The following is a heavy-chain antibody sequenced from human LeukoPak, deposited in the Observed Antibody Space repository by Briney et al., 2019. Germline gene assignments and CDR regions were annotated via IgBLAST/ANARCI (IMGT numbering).Heavy chain of an antibody. CDR2: ISSSSSYI. CDR3: ARGSYGPGSYTFDY. Sequence: PGGSLRLSCAASGFTFSSYSMNWVRQAPGKGLEWVSYISSSSSYIYYADSVKGRFTISRDNAKNSLYLQMNSLRAEDTAVYYCARGSYGPGSYTFDYWGQGTLVTVSS. D-gene: IGHD3-10*01. V-gene: IGHV3-21*05. CDR1: GFTFSSYS. J-gene: IGHJ4*02.